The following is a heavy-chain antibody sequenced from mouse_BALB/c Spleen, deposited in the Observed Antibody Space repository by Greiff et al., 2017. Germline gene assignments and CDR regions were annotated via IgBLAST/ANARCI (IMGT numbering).Heavy chain of an antibody. V-gene: IGHV5-12-1*01. D-gene: IGHD1-1*01. CDR2: ISSGGGST. J-gene: IGHJ2*01. CDR1: GFAFSSYD. Sequence: EVKLVESGGGLVKPGGSLKLSCAASGFAFSSYDMSWVRQTPEKRLEWVAYISSGGGSTYYPDTVKGRFTISRDNAKNTLYLQMSSLKSEDTAMYYCARHRDYDIFDYWGQGTTLTVSS. CDR3: ARHRDYDIFDY.